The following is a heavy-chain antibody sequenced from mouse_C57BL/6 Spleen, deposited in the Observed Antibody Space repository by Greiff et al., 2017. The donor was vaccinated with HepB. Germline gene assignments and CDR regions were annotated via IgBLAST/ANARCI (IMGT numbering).Heavy chain of an antibody. CDR2: IRNKANNHAT. J-gene: IGHJ2*01. V-gene: IGHV6-6*01. CDR1: GFTFSDAW. Sequence: EVMLVESGGGLVQPGGSMKLSCAASGFTFSDAWMDWVRQSPEKGLEWVAEIRNKANNHATYYAESVKGRFTISRDDSKSSVYLQMNSLRAEDTGIYYCTPIYYDYDGAYYFDYWGQGTTLTVSS. D-gene: IGHD2-4*01. CDR3: TPIYYDYDGAYYFDY.